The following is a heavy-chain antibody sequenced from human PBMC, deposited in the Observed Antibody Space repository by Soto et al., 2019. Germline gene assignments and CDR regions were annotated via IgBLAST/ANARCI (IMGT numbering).Heavy chain of an antibody. CDR2: LYYSGST. Sequence: SETLSLTCTVSGGSIISSNHYWGWIRQPPGKGLEWIGSLYYSGSTYYNPSLKSRVTISVDTSKNQFSLKLSSVTAADTAVYYCARGSPDFGGFYMDVWGKGTTVTVSS. J-gene: IGHJ6*03. V-gene: IGHV4-39*07. D-gene: IGHD3-3*01. CDR3: ARGSPDFGGFYMDV. CDR1: GGSIISSNHY.